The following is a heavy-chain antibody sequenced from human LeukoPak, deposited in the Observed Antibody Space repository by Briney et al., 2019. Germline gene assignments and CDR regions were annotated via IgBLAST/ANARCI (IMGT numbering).Heavy chain of an antibody. V-gene: IGHV4-34*01. CDR3: ARRPRGVIIKTWFDS. CDR2: INHSGSA. Sequence: PSETLSLACAVYDGSFSGYYCSWIRQPPGKGLEWIGEINHSGSANYNPSLKSRVTILLDTSKNQFSLNLSSVTAADTAVYYCARRPRGVIIKTWFDSWGQGTLVTVSS. D-gene: IGHD3-10*01. J-gene: IGHJ5*01. CDR1: DGSFSGYY.